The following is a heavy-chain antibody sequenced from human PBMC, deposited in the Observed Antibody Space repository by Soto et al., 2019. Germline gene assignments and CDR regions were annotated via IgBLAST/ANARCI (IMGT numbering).Heavy chain of an antibody. CDR2: ISWNSGSI. CDR3: ASLNYDILTGYYNY. CDR1: GFTFDDYA. Sequence: GGSLRLSCAASGFTFDDYAMHWVRQAPGKGLEWVSGISWNSGSIGYADSVKGRFTISRDNAKNSLYLQMNSLRAEDTAVYYCASLNYDILTGYYNYWGQGTLVTVSS. V-gene: IGHV3-9*01. D-gene: IGHD3-9*01. J-gene: IGHJ4*02.